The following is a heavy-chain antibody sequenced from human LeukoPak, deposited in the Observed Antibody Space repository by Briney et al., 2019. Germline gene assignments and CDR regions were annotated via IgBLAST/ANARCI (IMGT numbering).Heavy chain of an antibody. J-gene: IGHJ4*02. CDR1: GGSISGYY. V-gene: IGHV4-39*01. CDR3: ARHDGPQEGPFDY. CDR2: IYYSGST. Sequence: SETLSLTCAVYGGSISGYYWSWIRQPPGKGLEWIGSIYYSGSTYYNPSLKSRVTISVDTSKNQFSLKLSSVTAADTAVYYCARHDGPQEGPFDYWGQGTLVTVSS.